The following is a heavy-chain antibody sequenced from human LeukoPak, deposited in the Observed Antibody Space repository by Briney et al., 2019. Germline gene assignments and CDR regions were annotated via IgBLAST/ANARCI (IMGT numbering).Heavy chain of an antibody. J-gene: IGHJ6*03. CDR2: MNPNSGNT. CDR3: ARGAYSSSFYYYYMDV. D-gene: IGHD6-13*01. CDR1: GYTFTSYD. V-gene: IGHV1-8*01. Sequence: ASVKVSCKASGYTFTSYDINWVRQATGQGLEWMGWMNPNSGNTGYAQKFQGRVTMTRNTSISTAYMELSSLRSEDTAVYYRARGAYSSSFYYYYMDVWGKGTTVTVSS.